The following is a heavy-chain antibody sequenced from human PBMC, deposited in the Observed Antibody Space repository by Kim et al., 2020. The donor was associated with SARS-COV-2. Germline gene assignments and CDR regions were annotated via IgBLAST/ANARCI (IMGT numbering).Heavy chain of an antibody. V-gene: IGHV1-18*04. CDR3: GRWVFGGVSYGMDV. CDR1: GYTFTSYG. Sequence: ASVKVSCKASGYTFTSYGISWVRQAPGQGLEWMGWISAYNGNTNYAQKLQGRVTMTTDTSTSTAYMELRSLRSDDTAVYYCGRWVFGGVSYGMDVWGQGTRVTVSS. D-gene: IGHD3-16*01. CDR2: ISAYNGNT. J-gene: IGHJ6*02.